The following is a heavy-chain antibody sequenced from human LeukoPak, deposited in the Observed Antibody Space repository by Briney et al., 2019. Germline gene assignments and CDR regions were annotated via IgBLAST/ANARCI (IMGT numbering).Heavy chain of an antibody. V-gene: IGHV1-8*02. J-gene: IGHJ4*02. CDR3: ARAGSDYVRFVDY. CDR1: GGTFSSYD. CDR2: MNPNSGNT. D-gene: IGHD4-17*01. Sequence: GASVKVSCKASGGTFSSYDINWVRQATGQGLEWMGWMNPNSGNTGYAQKFQGRVTMTRNTSISTAYMELSSLRSEDTAVYYCARAGSDYVRFVDYWGQGTLITVSS.